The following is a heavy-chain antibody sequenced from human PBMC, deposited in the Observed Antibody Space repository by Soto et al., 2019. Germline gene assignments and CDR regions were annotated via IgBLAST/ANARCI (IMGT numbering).Heavy chain of an antibody. CDR1: GYTFTSYA. CDR3: ARVRYFDWLGQLDP. Sequence: ASVKVSCKASGYTFTSYAMHWVRQAPGQRLEWMGWINAGNGNTKYSRKFQGRVTITRDTSASTAYMELSSLRSEDTAVYYCARVRYFDWLGQLDPWGQGTLVTV. J-gene: IGHJ5*02. V-gene: IGHV1-3*01. CDR2: INAGNGNT. D-gene: IGHD3-9*01.